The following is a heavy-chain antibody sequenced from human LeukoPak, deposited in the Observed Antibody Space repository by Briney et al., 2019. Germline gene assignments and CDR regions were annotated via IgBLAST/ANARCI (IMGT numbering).Heavy chain of an antibody. CDR1: GGTFSSYA. CDR3: ASPLPIQQEPDHLPLDY. J-gene: IGHJ4*02. V-gene: IGHV1-69*04. CDR2: IIPILGIA. D-gene: IGHD5-18*01. Sequence: GASVKVSCKASGGTFSSYAISWGRQAPGQGLEWMGRIIPILGIANYAQKFQGRVTITADKSTSTPYMELSSLRSEDTAVYYCASPLPIQQEPDHLPLDYWGQGTLVTVSS.